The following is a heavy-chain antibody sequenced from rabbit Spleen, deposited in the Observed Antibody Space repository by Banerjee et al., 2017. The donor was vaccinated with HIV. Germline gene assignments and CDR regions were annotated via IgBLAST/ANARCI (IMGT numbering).Heavy chain of an antibody. CDR3: ASGYSDIYFNL. J-gene: IGHJ4*01. Sequence: QEQLEESGGDLVKPEGSLTLTCTASGFSFSSSYYMYWVRQAPGKGLEWIGCIYVGSGGGTKYASWAKGRFTISKTSSTTVTLQMTSLTAADTATYFCASGYSDIYFNLWGPGTLVTVS. CDR1: GFSFSSSYY. CDR2: IYVGSGGGT. D-gene: IGHD1-1*01. V-gene: IGHV1S45*01.